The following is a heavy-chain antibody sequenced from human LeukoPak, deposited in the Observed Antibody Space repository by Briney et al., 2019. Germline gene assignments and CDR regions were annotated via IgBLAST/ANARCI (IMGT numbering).Heavy chain of an antibody. CDR2: IYPRDGST. D-gene: IGHD3-22*01. Sequence: GASVKVSCKASGYTFTSNYIHWVRQAPGQGLEWMGMIYPRDGSTSYAQKFQGRVTVTRDTSTSTVHMELSGLRSVDTAVYYCAGEDNSSGYRPFDIWGQGTMVTVPS. V-gene: IGHV1-46*01. CDR1: GYTFTSNY. J-gene: IGHJ3*02. CDR3: AGEDNSSGYRPFDI.